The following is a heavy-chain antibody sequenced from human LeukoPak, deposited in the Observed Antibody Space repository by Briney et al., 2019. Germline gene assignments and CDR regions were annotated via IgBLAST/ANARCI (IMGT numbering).Heavy chain of an antibody. Sequence: ASVKVSCKASGYTFTSYYMHWVRQAPGQGLEWMGIINPSGGSTSYAQKFQGRVTTTRDTSTSTVYMELSSLRSEDTAVYYCARGQLGSGYFDWLSAYYFDYWGQGTLVTVSS. D-gene: IGHD3-9*01. CDR3: ARGQLGSGYFDWLSAYYFDY. V-gene: IGHV1-46*01. J-gene: IGHJ4*02. CDR1: GYTFTSYY. CDR2: INPSGGST.